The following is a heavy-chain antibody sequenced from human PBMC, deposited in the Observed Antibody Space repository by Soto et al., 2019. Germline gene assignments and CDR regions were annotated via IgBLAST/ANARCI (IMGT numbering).Heavy chain of an antibody. CDR3: AKCMQAYWNYDAHHV. V-gene: IGHV3-23*01. D-gene: IGHD1-7*01. CDR2: ITASGGTT. CDR1: GFTFSTYS. Sequence: PGGSLRLSCAASGFTFSTYSMTWFRQAPGKGLEWVAHITASGGTTYYADSVKGRFTISRDTSRNIVFLQMNSLRAEDTASYYCAKCMQAYWNYDAHHVWGQGTMVTVSS. J-gene: IGHJ3*01.